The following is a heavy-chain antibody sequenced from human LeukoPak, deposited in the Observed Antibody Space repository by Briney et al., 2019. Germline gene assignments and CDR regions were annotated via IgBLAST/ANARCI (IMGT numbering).Heavy chain of an antibody. V-gene: IGHV4-59*01. CDR1: GDSIISYY. CDR3: AREGLSGWYGPKFDY. Sequence: SETLSLTCTVSGDSIISYYWSWIRQPPGKGLEWIGYIYYSGGTNYNPSLKSRVTISVDTSKNHFSLKLSSVTAADTAVYYCAREGLSGWYGPKFDYWGQGTLVTVSS. D-gene: IGHD6-13*01. J-gene: IGHJ4*02. CDR2: IYYSGGT.